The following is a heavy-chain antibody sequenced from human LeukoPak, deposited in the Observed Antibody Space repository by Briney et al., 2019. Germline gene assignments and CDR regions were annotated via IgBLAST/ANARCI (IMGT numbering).Heavy chain of an antibody. J-gene: IGHJ4*02. V-gene: IGHV6-1*01. CDR3: GRSTGYFDY. CDR2: TYYRSKWFN. D-gene: IGHD5/OR15-5a*01. Sequence: SQTLSLTCAISGDSVSSKSAAWIWIRQSPSRGLEWLGRTYYRSKWFNDYTVSVKTRITATPDTSKNQFSLQLTSMTPEDTTVYFCGRSTGYFDYWGQGRLGTVSS. CDR1: GDSVSSKSAA.